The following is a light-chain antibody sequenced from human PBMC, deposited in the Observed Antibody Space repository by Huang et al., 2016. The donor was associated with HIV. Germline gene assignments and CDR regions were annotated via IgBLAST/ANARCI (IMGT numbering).Light chain of an antibody. CDR1: QSFSTF. J-gene: IGKJ5*01. Sequence: DIVLTQSPATLSLSPGERATVPCRASQSFSTFLAWYQHKPGQAPRLLIFDASNRASGVPARFSGTGSGTDFTLTISSLEPSDVAVYYCQQHSYWPITFGRGTRLEI. CDR2: DAS. V-gene: IGKV3-11*01. CDR3: QQHSYWPIT.